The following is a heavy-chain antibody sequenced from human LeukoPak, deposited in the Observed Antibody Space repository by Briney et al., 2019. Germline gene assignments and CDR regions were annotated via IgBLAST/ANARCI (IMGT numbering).Heavy chain of an antibody. CDR3: ARGGGYSAGNYFDY. D-gene: IGHD6-13*01. CDR1: GGSFSGYY. V-gene: IGHV4-34*01. Sequence: SETLSLTCAVYGGSFSGYYWSWIRQPPGKGLEWIGEINHSGSTNYNPSLKTRVTISVDTSKNQFSLKLSSVTAAHTAVYYCARGGGYSAGNYFDYCGQGTLVTVSS. CDR2: INHSGST. J-gene: IGHJ4*02.